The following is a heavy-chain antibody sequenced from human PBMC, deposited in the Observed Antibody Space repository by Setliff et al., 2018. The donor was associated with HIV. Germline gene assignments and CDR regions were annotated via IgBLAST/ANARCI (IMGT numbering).Heavy chain of an antibody. J-gene: IGHJ4*02. CDR1: GYTFTSYY. CDR3: ARGVPLLPPNF. V-gene: IGHV1-46*01. Sequence: ASVKVSCKASGYTFTSYYLHWVRQAPGQGLEWMGMINPSGGSASYAQKFQGRVTMSRDTSTSTVYMELSSLRSEDTAVYYCARGVPLLPPNFWGQGTLVTVSS. CDR2: INPSGGSA. D-gene: IGHD2-21*02.